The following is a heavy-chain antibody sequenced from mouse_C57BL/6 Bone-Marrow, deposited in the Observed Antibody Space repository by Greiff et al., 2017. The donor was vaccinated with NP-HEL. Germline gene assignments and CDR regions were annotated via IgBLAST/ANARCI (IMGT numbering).Heavy chain of an antibody. D-gene: IGHD2-4*01. V-gene: IGHV1-69*01. CDR1: GYTFTSYW. CDR2: IDPSDSYT. J-gene: IGHJ3*01. CDR3: ARDYYDYDPWFAY. Sequence: QVQLQQPGAELVMPGASVKLSCKASGYTFTSYWMHWVKQRPGQGLEWIGEIDPSDSYTNYNQKFNGKSTLTVDKSSSTAYMQLSSLTSEDSAVYYCARDYYDYDPWFAYWGQGTLVTVSA.